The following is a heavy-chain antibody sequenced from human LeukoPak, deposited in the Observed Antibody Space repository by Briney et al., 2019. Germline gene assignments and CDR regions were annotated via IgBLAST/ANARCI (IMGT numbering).Heavy chain of an antibody. Sequence: PSETLSLTCAVYGGSFSDYYWNWIRQPPGKGLEWIGEINHSGSTNYNPSLKTRVTISVDTSKNQFSLKLNSVTAADTAVYFCAKTPTALVRGGYYFDPWGQGTLVTVSS. CDR3: AKTPTALVRGGYYFDP. V-gene: IGHV4-34*01. CDR1: GGSFSDYY. CDR2: INHSGST. J-gene: IGHJ4*02. D-gene: IGHD6-6*01.